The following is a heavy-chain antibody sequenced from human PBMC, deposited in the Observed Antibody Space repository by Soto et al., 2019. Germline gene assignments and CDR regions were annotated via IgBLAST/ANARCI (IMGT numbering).Heavy chain of an antibody. CDR3: ARRSAVTTFYFYGMDV. CDR2: IYPIDSDT. Sequence: GESLKISCKVSGDSFNSNWIAWVRQRPGRGLEWMGIIYPIDSDTRYSPSFQGQVTISVDRSVNSAFLQWRSLKASDTATYYCARRSAVTTFYFYGMDVWGQGTTVTVSS. V-gene: IGHV5-51*01. J-gene: IGHJ6*02. CDR1: GDSFNSNW. D-gene: IGHD4-17*01.